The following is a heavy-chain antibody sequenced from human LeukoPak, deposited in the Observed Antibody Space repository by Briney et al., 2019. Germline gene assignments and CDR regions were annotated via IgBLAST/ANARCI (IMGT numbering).Heavy chain of an antibody. CDR1: GGSISNSNYY. D-gene: IGHD3-10*01. V-gene: IGHV4-39*01. CDR3: ARHGRNRQLYYYGSGSYSLDY. J-gene: IGHJ4*02. CDR2: IYYSGTT. Sequence: KTSETLSLTCTVSGGSISNSNYYWSWIRQPPGKGLEWIGTIYYSGTTDYNPSLKSRVTISVDTSKNQFSLKLSSVTAADTAVYYCARHGRNRQLYYYGSGSYSLDYWGQGTLVTVSS.